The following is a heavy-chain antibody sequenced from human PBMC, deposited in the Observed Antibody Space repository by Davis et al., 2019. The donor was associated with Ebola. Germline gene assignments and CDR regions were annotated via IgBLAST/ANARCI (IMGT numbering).Heavy chain of an antibody. CDR3: ARHQYSSSFYNGVDV. J-gene: IGHJ6*02. CDR2: IYPSDSDT. Sequence: GGSLRLSCKASGYTFTDYWIVWVRQMPGKGLEYLGSIYPSDSDTRYRPSFEGQVTISVDKSTSTAYLHWSSLKASDTAMYYCARHQYSSSFYNGVDVWGQGTTVTVSS. CDR1: GYTFTDYW. V-gene: IGHV5-51*01. D-gene: IGHD6-6*01.